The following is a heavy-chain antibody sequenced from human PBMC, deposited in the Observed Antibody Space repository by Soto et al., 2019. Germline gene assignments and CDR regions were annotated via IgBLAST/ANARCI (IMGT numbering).Heavy chain of an antibody. V-gene: IGHV1-69*06. CDR1: GGTFSTYS. CDR3: ASSSGNNYGVGTNYYFDY. D-gene: IGHD1-26*01. J-gene: IGHJ4*02. Sequence: QVQLVQSGAEVKQPGSSVKVSCKPSGGTFSTYSIVWVRQAPGEGLEWMGGIIPIFGTANYAQKFQDRVTITADKSTNTAFMELSSLKSEDTAMYYCASSSGNNYGVGTNYYFDYWGQGTLVTVSS. CDR2: IIPIFGTA.